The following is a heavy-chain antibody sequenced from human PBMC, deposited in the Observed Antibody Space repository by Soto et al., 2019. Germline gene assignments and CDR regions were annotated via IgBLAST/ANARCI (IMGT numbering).Heavy chain of an antibody. CDR1: GGSINSAFY. J-gene: IGHJ3*01. CDR3: ARAPYRGTNSRGPLDV. Sequence: QVQMQESGPGLVNPSQTLSLTCIVSGGSINSAFYWSWIRQPPGKGLEWVAYIYHNGDTYYNPSRERQLLISIDMSKPQFSLKLASVTAADTAGYFCARAPYRGTNSRGPLDVWGQGTMVSVSS. D-gene: IGHD2-8*01. V-gene: IGHV4-30-4*01. CDR2: IYHNGDT.